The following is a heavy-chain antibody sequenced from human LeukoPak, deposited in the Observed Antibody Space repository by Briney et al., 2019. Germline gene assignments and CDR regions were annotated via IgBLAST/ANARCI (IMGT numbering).Heavy chain of an antibody. J-gene: IGHJ4*02. Sequence: GASVKVSCKASGYTFTSYYMHWVRQAPGQGLEWMGIINPSGGSTSYAQKFQGRVTMTRDTSTSTVYMKLSSLRSEDTAVYYCARDFYGDRHLPYWGQGTLVTVSS. CDR1: GYTFTSYY. D-gene: IGHD4-17*01. V-gene: IGHV1-46*01. CDR3: ARDFYGDRHLPY. CDR2: INPSGGST.